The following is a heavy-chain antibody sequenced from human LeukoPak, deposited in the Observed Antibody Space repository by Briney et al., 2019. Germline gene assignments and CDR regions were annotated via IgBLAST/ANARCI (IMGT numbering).Heavy chain of an antibody. CDR2: IGIDGDT. D-gene: IGHD4-17*01. J-gene: IGHJ4*02. CDR3: ARDARVGDPFDY. V-gene: IGHV3-74*01. CDR1: GFTFSNYW. Sequence: GGSLRLSCAASGFTFSNYWMHWVRQAPGKGLVWVSRIGIDGDTSYADSVRGRFTISRDNSKNTLYLQMNSLRVEDTAVYYCARDARVGDPFDYWGQGILVTVSS.